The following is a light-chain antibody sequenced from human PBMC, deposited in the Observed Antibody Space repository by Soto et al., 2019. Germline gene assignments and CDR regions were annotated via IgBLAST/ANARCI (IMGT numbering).Light chain of an antibody. Sequence: LSISRTETSSDIGAYKYVSWYQQHPGKAPRLMIYDVSNRPSGVSNRFSGSKSGNTASLTISGLQAEDEADYYCSSFTSRSNWVFGGGTKVTVL. J-gene: IGLJ3*02. CDR1: SSDIGAYKY. V-gene: IGLV2-14*03. CDR2: DVS. CDR3: SSFTSRSNWV.